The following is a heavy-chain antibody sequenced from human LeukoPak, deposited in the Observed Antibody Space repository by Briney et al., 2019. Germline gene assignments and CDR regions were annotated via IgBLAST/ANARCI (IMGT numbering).Heavy chain of an antibody. CDR3: ARGPYDSSGYHDAFDI. D-gene: IGHD3-22*01. V-gene: IGHV4-34*01. J-gene: IGHJ3*02. Sequence: SETLSLTCDVNSGSFSGYYWSWIRQPPGKGLEWIGEINNSGITNYNPSLKSRVTISVDTSKNQFSLKLSSVTAADTAVYYCARGPYDSSGYHDAFDIWGQGTMVTVSS. CDR2: INNSGIT. CDR1: SGSFSGYY.